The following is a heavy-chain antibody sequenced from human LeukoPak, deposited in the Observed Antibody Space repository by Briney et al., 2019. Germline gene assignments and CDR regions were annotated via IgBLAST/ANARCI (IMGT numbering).Heavy chain of an antibody. CDR2: IKQDGSEK. CDR3: ARGIEDRITIFGY. J-gene: IGHJ4*02. CDR1: GGSISSSSYY. V-gene: IGHV3-7*03. Sequence: ETLSLTCTVSGGSISSSSYYWGWIRQPPGKGLEWVANIKQDGSEKYYVDSVKGRFTISRDNAKNSLYLQMNSLRAEDTAVYYCARGIEDRITIFGYWGQGTLVTVSS. D-gene: IGHD3-3*01.